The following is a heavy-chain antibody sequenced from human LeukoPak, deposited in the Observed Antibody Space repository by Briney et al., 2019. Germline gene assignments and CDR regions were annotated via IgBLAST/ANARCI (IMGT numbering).Heavy chain of an antibody. V-gene: IGHV4-61*02. CDR1: GGSISSGSYY. J-gene: IGHJ4*02. D-gene: IGHD6-19*01. CDR2: IYTSGST. Sequence: SQTLSLTCTVSGGSISSGSYYWSWIRQPAGEGLEWIGRIYTSGSTNYNPSLKSRVTISVDTSKNQFSLKLSSVTAADTAVYYCARTIPDYTRYSSGWYVAGYYFDYWGQGTLVTVSS. CDR3: ARTIPDYTRYSSGWYVAGYYFDY.